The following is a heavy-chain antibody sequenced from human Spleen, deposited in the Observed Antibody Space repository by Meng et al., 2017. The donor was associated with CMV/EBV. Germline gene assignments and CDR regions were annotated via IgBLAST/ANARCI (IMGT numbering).Heavy chain of an antibody. Sequence: GESLKISCAASGFMFGAYGMHWVRQAPGMGLEWVAYIRFDGGKKVYADSMKGRFTISRDNAKNSLYLQMNSLRAEDTALYYCAKDIPYGSGSYGGMDVWGQGTTVTVSS. J-gene: IGHJ6*02. CDR1: GFMFGAYG. CDR3: AKDIPYGSGSYGGMDV. D-gene: IGHD3-10*01. V-gene: IGHV3-30*02. CDR2: IRFDGGKK.